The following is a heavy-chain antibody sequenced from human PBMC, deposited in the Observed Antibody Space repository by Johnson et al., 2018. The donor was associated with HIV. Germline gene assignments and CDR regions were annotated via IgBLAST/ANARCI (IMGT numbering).Heavy chain of an antibody. CDR1: GFTFSDYY. Sequence: MLLVESGGGLVKPGGSLRLSCAASGFTFSDYYMSWIRQAPGKGLEWVANIKQDGSEKYYVDSVKGRFTISRDNAKNSLYLQMNSLRAEDTAVYYCAERSPILRAFDIWGQGTMVTVSS. CDR2: IKQDGSEK. V-gene: IGHV3-7*05. CDR3: AERSPILRAFDI. J-gene: IGHJ3*02.